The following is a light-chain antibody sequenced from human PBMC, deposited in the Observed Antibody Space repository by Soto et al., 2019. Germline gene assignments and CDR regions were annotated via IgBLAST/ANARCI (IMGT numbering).Light chain of an antibody. CDR1: QTINNW. V-gene: IGKV1-5*03. J-gene: IGKJ2*01. CDR2: KAS. CDR3: QQRSNWPLMYT. Sequence: DIQMTQSPSTLSASVGDRVTITCRASQTINNWLAWYQQLPGKAPKLIIFKASGLESGVPSRFSGSGSGTEFTLTISSLQPDDFAVYYCQQRSNWPLMYTFGQGTKLEIK.